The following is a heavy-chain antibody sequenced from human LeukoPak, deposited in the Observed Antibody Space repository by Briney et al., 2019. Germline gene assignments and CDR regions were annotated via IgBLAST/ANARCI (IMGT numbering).Heavy chain of an antibody. CDR1: GGSISSYY. CDR3: ARPSLWFGELEYYFDY. V-gene: IGHV4-59*01. D-gene: IGHD3-10*01. J-gene: IGHJ4*02. CDR2: IHYSGST. Sequence: SETLSLTCTVSGGSISSYYWSWIRQPPGKGLEWIGYIHYSGSTNYNSSLKSRVSISVDTSKNQFSLKLTSVTAADTAVYYCARPSLWFGELEYYFDYWGQGTLVTVSS.